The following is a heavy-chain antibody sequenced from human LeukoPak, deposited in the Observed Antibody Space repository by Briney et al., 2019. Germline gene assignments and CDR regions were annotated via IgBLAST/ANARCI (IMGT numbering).Heavy chain of an antibody. CDR1: GFTVSSNS. V-gene: IGHV3-48*04. J-gene: IGHJ6*03. CDR2: ISSSGSTI. D-gene: IGHD1-1*01. CDR3: ARDRLLEDRDYSYYYYMDV. Sequence: GSLRLSCAVSGFTVSSNSMSWVRPAPGKGLELVSYISSSGSTIYYADSVKGRFTISRDNAKNSLYLQMNSLRAEDTAVYHCARDRLLEDRDYSYYYYMDVWGKGTTVTVSS.